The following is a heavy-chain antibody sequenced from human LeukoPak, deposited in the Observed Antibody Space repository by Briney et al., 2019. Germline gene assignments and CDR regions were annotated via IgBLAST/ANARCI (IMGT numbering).Heavy chain of an antibody. CDR3: ARDRYFGSDGFDI. CDR2: TWYDGSNN. V-gene: IGHV3-33*01. J-gene: IGHJ3*02. D-gene: IGHD3-10*01. CDR1: GFSFSEHG. Sequence: GGSLRLSCAASGFSFSEHGTHWVRQAPGKGPEWVTVTWYDGSNNHYADSVKGRFTISRDNSKNTVFLEMNSLRAEDTAVYHCARDRYFGSDGFDIWGPGTMVIVSS.